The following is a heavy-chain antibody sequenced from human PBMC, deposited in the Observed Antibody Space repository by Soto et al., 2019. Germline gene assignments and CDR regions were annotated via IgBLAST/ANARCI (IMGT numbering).Heavy chain of an antibody. J-gene: IGHJ6*02. CDR1: GGSIRSSSY. Sequence: QLQLQESGPGLVKPSETLSLTCSVSGGSIRSSSYWGWIRQPPGKGLEWIGSIYSTGSTYYNPSLKSPVTISVDTSKNQFSLNLISVTAADTAVYYCRSSSRYGTDVWGQGTALTVSS. CDR2: IYSTGST. V-gene: IGHV4-39*01. D-gene: IGHD6-13*01. CDR3: RSSSRYGTDV.